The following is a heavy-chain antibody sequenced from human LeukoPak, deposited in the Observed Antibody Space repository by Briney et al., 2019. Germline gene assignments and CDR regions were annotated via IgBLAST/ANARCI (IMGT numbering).Heavy chain of an antibody. J-gene: IGHJ4*02. Sequence: GGSLRLSCVVSGFIFDDYAMHWVRQAPGKGPEWVSGISSNSESIGYADSVKGRFTISRDDAKNSLFLQVSSLRPEDTALYYCARAKPSPIAVAGTQLDYWGQGTLVTVSS. CDR2: ISSNSESI. CDR1: GFIFDDYA. V-gene: IGHV3-9*01. CDR3: ARAKPSPIAVAGTQLDY. D-gene: IGHD6-19*01.